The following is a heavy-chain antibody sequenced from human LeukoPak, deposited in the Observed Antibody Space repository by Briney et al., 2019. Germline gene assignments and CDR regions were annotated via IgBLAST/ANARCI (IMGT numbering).Heavy chain of an antibody. V-gene: IGHV3-9*01. CDR3: AKDKQDYYSSGTFDY. J-gene: IGHJ4*02. CDR1: GFTFDDYA. Sequence: GRSLRLSCAASGFTFDDYAMHWVRQAPGKGLEWVSGISWNSGSIGYADSVKGRFTISRDNAKNSLYLQMNSLRAEDTALYYCAKDKQDYYSSGTFDYWGQGTLVTVSS. CDR2: ISWNSGSI. D-gene: IGHD3-10*01.